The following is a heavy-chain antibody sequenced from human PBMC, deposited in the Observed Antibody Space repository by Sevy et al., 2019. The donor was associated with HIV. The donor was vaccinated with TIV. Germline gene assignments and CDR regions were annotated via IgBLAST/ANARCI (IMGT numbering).Heavy chain of an antibody. J-gene: IGHJ4*02. CDR1: GFTFNIYS. D-gene: IGHD2-8*01. V-gene: IGHV3-23*01. Sequence: GGSLRLSCAASGFTFNIYSMSWVRQTPGKGLEWVATLSFGCGKINHADSVKGRFTMSRDDSKNAVYLQMNNLRVEDTAIYAREGCTKPHDYWGQGTLVTVSS. CDR3: EGCTKPHDY. CDR2: LSFGCGKI.